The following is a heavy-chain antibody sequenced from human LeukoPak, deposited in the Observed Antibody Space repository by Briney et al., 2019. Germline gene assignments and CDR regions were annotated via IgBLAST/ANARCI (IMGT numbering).Heavy chain of an antibody. V-gene: IGHV4-39*07. D-gene: IGHD6-13*01. CDR1: GGSISSSSYY. J-gene: IGHJ4*02. CDR2: IYYSGST. Sequence: SETLSLTCTVSGGSISSSSYYWGWIRQPPGKGLEWIGSIYYSGSTYYNPSLKSRVTISVDTSKNQFSLKLSSVTAADTAVYYCARSLGQQLASDYWGQGTLVTVSS. CDR3: ARSLGQQLASDY.